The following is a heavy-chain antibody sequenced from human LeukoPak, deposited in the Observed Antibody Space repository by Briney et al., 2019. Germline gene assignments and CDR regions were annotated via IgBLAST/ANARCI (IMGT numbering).Heavy chain of an antibody. Sequence: SETLSLTCAVYGGSFSGYYWSWIRQPPGKGLEWIGEINHSGSTNYNPSLKSRVTISVDTSKNQFSLKLSSVTAADTAVYYCARGGNCSSTSCYFSWFDSWGQGTLVTVSS. CDR1: GGSFSGYY. CDR3: ARGGNCSSTSCYFSWFDS. D-gene: IGHD2-2*01. V-gene: IGHV4-34*01. J-gene: IGHJ5*01. CDR2: INHSGST.